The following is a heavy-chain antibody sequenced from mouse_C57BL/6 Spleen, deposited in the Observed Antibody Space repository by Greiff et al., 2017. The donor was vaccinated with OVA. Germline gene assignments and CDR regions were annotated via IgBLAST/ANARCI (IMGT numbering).Heavy chain of an antibody. V-gene: IGHV1-69*01. CDR2: IDPSDSYT. D-gene: IGHD3-1*01. J-gene: IGHJ2*01. CDR1: GYTFTSYW. Sequence: QVQLQQPGAELVMPGASVKLSCKASGYTFTSYWMHWVKQRPGQGLEWIGEIDPSDSYTNYNQKFKGKSTLTVDKSSSTAYMQLSSLTSEDSAVYYCARIRAFTFDYWGQGTTLTVSS. CDR3: ARIRAFTFDY.